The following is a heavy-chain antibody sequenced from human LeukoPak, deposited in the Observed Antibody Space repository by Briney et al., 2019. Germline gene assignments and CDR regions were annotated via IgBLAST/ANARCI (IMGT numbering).Heavy chain of an antibody. Sequence: GGSLRLSCATSGFTFSDAWMSWFRQTPGKGLEWIGRIKGKADGGTTDYNAPVKGRFSISRDDSKNTLYLQMNSLKTEDTAVYYCTTGTTYYYGSGSPPPWGQGTLVTVSS. D-gene: IGHD3-10*01. J-gene: IGHJ5*01. V-gene: IGHV3-15*01. CDR1: GFTFSDAW. CDR3: TTGTTYYYGSGSPPP. CDR2: IKGKADGGTT.